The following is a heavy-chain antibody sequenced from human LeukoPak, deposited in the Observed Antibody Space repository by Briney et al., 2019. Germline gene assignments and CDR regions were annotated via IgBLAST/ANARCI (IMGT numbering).Heavy chain of an antibody. CDR1: GFTFSNYA. Sequence: PGGSLRLSCAASGFTFSNYAMSWVRQAPGKGLEWVSAISGSGGSTYYADSVKGRFTISRDNSKNTLYLQMNSLRAEDTAVYYCARDFWSGYYTGNCFDPWGQGTLVTVSS. J-gene: IGHJ5*02. CDR2: ISGSGGST. CDR3: ARDFWSGYYTGNCFDP. V-gene: IGHV3-23*01. D-gene: IGHD3-3*01.